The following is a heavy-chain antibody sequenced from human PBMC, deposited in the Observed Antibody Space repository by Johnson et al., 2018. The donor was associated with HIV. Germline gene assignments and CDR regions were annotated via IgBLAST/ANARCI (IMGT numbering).Heavy chain of an antibody. V-gene: IGHV3-66*03. J-gene: IGHJ3*02. CDR3: SRTRGYSYGLYAFDI. CDR2: IYSGGST. CDR1: GFTVSSNY. Sequence: VQLVESGGGLIQPGGSLRLSCAASGFTVSSNYMSWVRQAPGKGLEWVSVIYSGGSTYYADSVKGRFTISRDNSKNTLYLQMNSLGAEDTAVYYCSRTRGYSYGLYAFDIWGQGTMVTVSS. D-gene: IGHD5-18*01.